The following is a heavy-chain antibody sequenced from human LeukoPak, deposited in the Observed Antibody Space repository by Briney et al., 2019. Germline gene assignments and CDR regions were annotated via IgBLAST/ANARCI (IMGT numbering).Heavy chain of an antibody. CDR3: MRGGTDDY. J-gene: IGHJ4*02. V-gene: IGHV3-30*01. CDR2: MSYDVGTK. Sequence: GGSLRLSCAASGFTFSTYAMHWFRQAPGKGLEWVAVMSYDVGTKYYADSVKGRFTISRDNSKNTLYLQLNSLRAEDTAVYYCMRGGTDDYWGQGTLVTVSS. CDR1: GFTFSTYA. D-gene: IGHD3-16*01.